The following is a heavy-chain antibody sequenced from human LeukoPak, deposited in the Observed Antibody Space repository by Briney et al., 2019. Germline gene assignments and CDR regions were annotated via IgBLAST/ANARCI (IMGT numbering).Heavy chain of an antibody. D-gene: IGHD6-13*01. CDR2: MNPNSGNT. V-gene: IGHV1-8*01. CDR3: AREASSSWYRVYYYYYYGMDV. Sequence: GASVKVSCKASGYTFTSYDINWVRQATGQGLEWMGWMNPNSGNTGYAQKFQGGVTMTRNTSISTAYMELSSLRSEDTAVYYCAREASSSWYRVYYYYYYGMDVWGQGTTVTVSS. J-gene: IGHJ6*02. CDR1: GYTFTSYD.